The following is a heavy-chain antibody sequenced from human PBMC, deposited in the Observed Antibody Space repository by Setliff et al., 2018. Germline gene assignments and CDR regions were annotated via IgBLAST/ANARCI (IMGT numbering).Heavy chain of an antibody. CDR1: GFTFSSYW. CDR3: ARLGFEYSSSWHIDY. J-gene: IGHJ4*02. Sequence: HPGGSLRLSCAASGFTFSSYWMHWVRQDPGKGLVWVSRVNDDGSSAMYADSVKGRFTMSRDNAKNTLYLQMNSLRAEDTAVYYCARLGFEYSSSWHIDYWGQGTLVTVSS. V-gene: IGHV3-74*03. D-gene: IGHD6-13*01. CDR2: VNDDGSSA.